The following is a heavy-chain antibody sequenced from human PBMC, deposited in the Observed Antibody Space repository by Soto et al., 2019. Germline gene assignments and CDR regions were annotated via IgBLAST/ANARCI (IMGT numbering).Heavy chain of an antibody. D-gene: IGHD3-9*01. CDR3: ARRYASGSRRYFDY. V-gene: IGHV4-31*03. CDR1: NVSISTGGYS. J-gene: IGHJ4*02. Sequence: QVQLQESGPGLVKPSQTLSLTCTVSNVSISTGGYSWSWIRQHPGKGLEWIGHMDYSGNTFYNPSIKSRVTMSVDTSNNQFSLRLSSVTAADTAVYYCARRYASGSRRYFDYWGQGTLVTVSS. CDR2: MDYSGNT.